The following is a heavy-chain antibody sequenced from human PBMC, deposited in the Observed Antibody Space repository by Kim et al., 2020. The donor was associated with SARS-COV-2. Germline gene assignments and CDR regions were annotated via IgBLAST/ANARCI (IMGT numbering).Heavy chain of an antibody. CDR2: SEK. V-gene: IGHV3-7*01. CDR3: ARRPYYFDY. J-gene: IGHJ4*02. Sequence: SEKYYVDSVKGRFTISRDNAKNSLYLQMNSLRAEDTAVYYCARRPYYFDYWGQGTLVTVSS.